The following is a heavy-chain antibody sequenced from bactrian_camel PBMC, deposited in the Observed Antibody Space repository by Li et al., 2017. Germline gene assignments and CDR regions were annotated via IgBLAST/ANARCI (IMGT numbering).Heavy chain of an antibody. CDR3: AATSDGWFGFWEH. CDR1: GFTFSSYY. D-gene: IGHD5*01. V-gene: IGHV3-2*01. J-gene: IGHJ4*01. CDR2: IYNVGSNT. Sequence: HVQLVESGGGLVQPGGSLSLSCAASGFTFSSYYMSWVRQSPGKGLEWVSSIYNVGSNTYYADSVKGRFTISRDDAEHTLSLQMNSLKSEDTALYYCAATSDGWFGFWEHWGKGTQVTVS.